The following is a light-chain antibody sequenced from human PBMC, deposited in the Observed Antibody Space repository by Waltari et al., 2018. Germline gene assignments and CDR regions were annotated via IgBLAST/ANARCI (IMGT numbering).Light chain of an antibody. CDR1: QDISKY. CDR3: QQYDALPYT. V-gene: IGKV1-33*01. Sequence: DIQMTQSPSSLSASVGDRVHITCQASQDISKYLNWYQQRPGKAPKLLIYDVSNLEPGVPSRFSGSDSGTHFTFTISSLQPEDVATYYCQQYDALPYTFGQGTKLEIK. CDR2: DVS. J-gene: IGKJ2*01.